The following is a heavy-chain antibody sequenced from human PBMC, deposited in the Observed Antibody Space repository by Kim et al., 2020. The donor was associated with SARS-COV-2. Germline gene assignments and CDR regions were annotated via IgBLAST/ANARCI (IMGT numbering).Heavy chain of an antibody. Sequence: ASVKVSCKASGYTFTGHYMYWIRQAPGQGPEWLGWINPDNDDTRYAQKFQGRVTMTGDTSMNTAYMELSRLTPDDTAMYYCARDTTIFGGANWFDPWGQG. CDR3: ARDTTIFGGANWFDP. D-gene: IGHD3-3*01. V-gene: IGHV1-2*02. J-gene: IGHJ5*02. CDR1: GYTFTGHY. CDR2: INPDNDDT.